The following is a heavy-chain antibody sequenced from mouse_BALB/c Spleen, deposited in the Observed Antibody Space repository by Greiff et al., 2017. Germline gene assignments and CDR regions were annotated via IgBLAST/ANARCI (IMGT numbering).Heavy chain of an antibody. V-gene: IGHV5-17*02. CDR2: ISSGSSTI. Sequence: EVHLVESGGGLVQPGGSRKLSCAASGFTFSSFGMHWVRQAPEKGLEWVAYISSGSSTIYYADTVKGRFTISRDNPKNTLFLQMTSLRSEDTAMYYCAREGFAYYYAMDYWGQGTSVTVSS. CDR3: AREGFAYYYAMDY. CDR1: GFTFSSFG. J-gene: IGHJ4*01.